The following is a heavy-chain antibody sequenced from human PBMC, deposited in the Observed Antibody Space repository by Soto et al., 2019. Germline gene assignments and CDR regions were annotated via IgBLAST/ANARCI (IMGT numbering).Heavy chain of an antibody. CDR2: IYPSDGST. CDR3: ARDFSGPIDY. J-gene: IGHJ4*02. Sequence: ASVKASCKASGYTFSNYYMHWVRQAPGQGLEWMGIIYPSDGSTAYAQKFQGRVTMTRDTSSSTFYMELSSLRSEDTALYYCARDFSGPIDYWGQGTLVTVSS. V-gene: IGHV1-46*01. CDR1: GYTFSNYY. D-gene: IGHD3-10*01.